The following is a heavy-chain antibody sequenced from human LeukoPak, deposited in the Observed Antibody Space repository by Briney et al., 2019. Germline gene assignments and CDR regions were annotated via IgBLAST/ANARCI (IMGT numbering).Heavy chain of an antibody. J-gene: IGHJ5*02. CDR2: MNPNSGNS. Sequence: GASVRVSCKASGYTFTSYEINWVRQATGQGLEWMGWMNPNSGNSGHAQKFQGRVTTARNTSISTAYMELNSLRSEDTAVYYCARGSYGSGSYYYLWGQGTLVTVSS. D-gene: IGHD3-10*01. CDR3: ARGSYGSGSYYYL. CDR1: GYTFTSYE. V-gene: IGHV1-8*01.